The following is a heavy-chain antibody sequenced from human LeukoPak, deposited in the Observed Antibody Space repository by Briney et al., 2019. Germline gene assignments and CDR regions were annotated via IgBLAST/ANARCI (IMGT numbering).Heavy chain of an antibody. D-gene: IGHD5-24*01. CDR1: GGSISSSSYY. Sequence: PSETLSLTCTVSGGSISSSSYYWGWIRQPPGKGLEWIGSIYYSGSTYYDPSLKSRVTISVDTSKNQFSLKLSSVTAADTAVYYCARHDGYNPLDYWGQGTLVTVSS. V-gene: IGHV4-39*01. CDR3: ARHDGYNPLDY. J-gene: IGHJ4*02. CDR2: IYYSGST.